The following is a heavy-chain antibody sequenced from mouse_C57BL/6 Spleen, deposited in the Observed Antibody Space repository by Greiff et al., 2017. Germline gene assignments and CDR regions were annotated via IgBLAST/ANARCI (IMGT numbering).Heavy chain of an antibody. CDR2: INPGSGGT. J-gene: IGHJ2*01. Sequence: QVQLKESGAELVRPGTSVKVSCKASGYAFTNYLIEWVKQRPGQGLEWIGVINPGSGGTNYNEKFKGKATLTADKSSSTAYMQLSSLTSEDSAVYFCARAYGSSYAYFDYWGQGTTLTVSS. CDR1: GYAFTNYL. CDR3: ARAYGSSYAYFDY. D-gene: IGHD1-1*01. V-gene: IGHV1-54*01.